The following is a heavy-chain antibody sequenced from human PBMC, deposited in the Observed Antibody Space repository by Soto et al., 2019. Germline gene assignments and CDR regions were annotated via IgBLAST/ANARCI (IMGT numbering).Heavy chain of an antibody. CDR1: GFTFSISA. CDR3: ATVLSTSRSFDY. D-gene: IGHD6-6*01. CDR2: TGLNGRTT. J-gene: IGHJ4*02. V-gene: IGHV3-23*01. Sequence: EVQLLESGGGLVQPGGSLRLSCAASGFTFSISAMTWVRQAPGKGLEWVSTTGLNGRTTYYADSVKGRFTVSRDNSKNTLDLHMSSLRAEDTAVYYCATVLSTSRSFDYWGQGTLVTVSS.